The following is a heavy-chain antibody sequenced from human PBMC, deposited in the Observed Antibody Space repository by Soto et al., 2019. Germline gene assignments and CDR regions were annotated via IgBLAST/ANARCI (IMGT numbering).Heavy chain of an antibody. Sequence: GASVKVSCKASGYTLTSYDINWVRQATGQGLEWMGWMNPNSGNTGYAQKFQGRVTMTRNTSISTAYMELSSLRSEDTAVYYCARYCSSTSRTEDYYYGMDVWGQGTTVTVSS. J-gene: IGHJ6*02. CDR2: MNPNSGNT. CDR1: GYTLTSYD. D-gene: IGHD2-2*01. CDR3: ARYCSSTSRTEDYYYGMDV. V-gene: IGHV1-8*01.